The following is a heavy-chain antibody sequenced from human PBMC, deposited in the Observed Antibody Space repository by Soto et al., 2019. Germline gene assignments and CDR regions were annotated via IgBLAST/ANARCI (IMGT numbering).Heavy chain of an antibody. D-gene: IGHD1-26*01. V-gene: IGHV3-30*18. CDR2: ISYDGSNK. J-gene: IGHJ4*02. Sequence: VQLVESGGGVVQPGRSLRLSCAASGFTFSSYGMHWVRQAPGKGLEWVAVISYDGSNKYYADSVKGRFTISRDNSKNTLYLQMNSLRAEDTAVYYCAKPVGANDYWGQGTLVTVSS. CDR3: AKPVGANDY. CDR1: GFTFSSYG.